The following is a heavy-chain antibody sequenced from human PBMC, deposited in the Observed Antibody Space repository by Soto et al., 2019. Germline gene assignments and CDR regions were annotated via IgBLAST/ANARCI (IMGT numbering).Heavy chain of an antibody. D-gene: IGHD1-1*01. CDR1: GGSIRSYC. J-gene: IGHJ4*02. V-gene: IGHV4-4*02. CDR3: ASDPSDGYNAFDF. Sequence: SETLSLTCTVSGGSIRSYCWTWVRQTPGKGLEWIGEVFEGGATSYNPSLKSRVTISVDKAKSQFSLNLSSVTAADTAVYYCASDPSDGYNAFDFWGQGIPVTVSS. CDR2: VFEGGAT.